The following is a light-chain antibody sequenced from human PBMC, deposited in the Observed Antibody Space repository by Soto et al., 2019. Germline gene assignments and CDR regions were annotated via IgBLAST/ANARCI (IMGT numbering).Light chain of an antibody. CDR2: DVN. Sequence: QSALTQPPSVSGSPGQSVAISCTGTSSDVGSYNRVSWYQQPPGTAPKLMIYDVNNRPSGVPDRFSGSKSGNTASLTISGLQAEDEADYYCSSYTGSSTYVFGTGTKVTVL. V-gene: IGLV2-18*02. CDR3: SSYTGSSTYV. CDR1: SSDVGSYNR. J-gene: IGLJ1*01.